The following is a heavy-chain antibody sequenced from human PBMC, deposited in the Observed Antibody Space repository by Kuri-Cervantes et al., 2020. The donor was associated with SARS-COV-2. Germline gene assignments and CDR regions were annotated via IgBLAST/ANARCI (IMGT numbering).Heavy chain of an antibody. Sequence: SETLSLTCTVSGGSISSYYWSWIRQPPGKGLEWIGYIYYSGSTNYNPSLKSRVTISVDTSKNQFSLKLCSVTAADTAVYYCAQSRSIAARRPWYFDLWGRVTLVTVSS. D-gene: IGHD6-6*01. CDR2: IYYSGST. V-gene: IGHV4-59*12. CDR3: AQSRSIAARRPWYFDL. J-gene: IGHJ2*01. CDR1: GGSISSYY.